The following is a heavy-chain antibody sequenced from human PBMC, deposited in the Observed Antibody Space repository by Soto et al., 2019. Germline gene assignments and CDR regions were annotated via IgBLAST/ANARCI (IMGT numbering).Heavy chain of an antibody. CDR1: GYTFTSYG. CDR3: ARGIVVVPAAMNVDYYYYYMDV. CDR2: ISAYNGNT. D-gene: IGHD2-2*01. V-gene: IGHV1-18*01. Sequence: ASVKVSCKASGYTFTSYGISWVRQAPGQELEWMGWISAYNGNTNYAQKLRGRVTMTTDTSTSTAYMELSSLRSEDTAVYYCARGIVVVPAAMNVDYYYYYMDVWGKGTTVTVSS. J-gene: IGHJ6*03.